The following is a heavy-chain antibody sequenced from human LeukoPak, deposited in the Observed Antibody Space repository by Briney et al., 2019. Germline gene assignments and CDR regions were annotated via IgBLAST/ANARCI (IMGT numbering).Heavy chain of an antibody. CDR3: AKDHSDYGTGFDL. CDR2: ISGTGAFT. V-gene: IGHV3-23*01. D-gene: IGHD4-17*01. CDR1: GFTFTNYA. Sequence: PGGSLRLSCAASGFTFTNYAMSWVRQAPGKGLESVSVISGTGAFTYYADSVKGRFTISRDNSKNTLYLQMISLRADDTTIYYCAKDHSDYGTGFDLWGRGTLVTVSS. J-gene: IGHJ4*02.